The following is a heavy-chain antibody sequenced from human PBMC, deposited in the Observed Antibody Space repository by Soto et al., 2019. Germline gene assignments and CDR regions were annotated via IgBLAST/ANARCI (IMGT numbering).Heavy chain of an antibody. J-gene: IGHJ3*02. D-gene: IGHD2-15*01. Sequence: PSDTLSLTCTVSGGSIRSYYWSWIRQPPGKGLEWIGYVYHSGTTNYNPSLKSRVTISVDTSKSQFSLKLTSVTAADTAVYYCARDPDDYCGNCPTFDIWGQGTMVTVSS. CDR3: ARDPDDYCGNCPTFDI. CDR1: GGSIRSYY. CDR2: VYHSGTT. V-gene: IGHV4-59*01.